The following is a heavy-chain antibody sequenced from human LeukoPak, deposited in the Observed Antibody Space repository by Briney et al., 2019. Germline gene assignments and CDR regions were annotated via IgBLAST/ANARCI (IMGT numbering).Heavy chain of an antibody. CDR2: ISSDGSST. CDR1: GFTFSSHW. V-gene: IGHV3-74*01. D-gene: IGHD2-2*01. J-gene: IGHJ4*02. CDR3: AKDRPGFVVVPAAMALDY. Sequence: GGSLRLSCAASGFTFSSHWMHWVRQAPGKGLVWVSRISSDGSSTSFADSVKGRFTISRDNSKNTLYLQMNSLRAEDTAVYYCAKDRPGFVVVPAAMALDYWGQGTLVTVSS.